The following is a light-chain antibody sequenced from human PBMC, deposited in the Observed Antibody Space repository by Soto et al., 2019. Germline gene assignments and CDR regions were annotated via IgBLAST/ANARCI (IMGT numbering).Light chain of an antibody. Sequence: EIVLTQSPGTLSLSPGERATLSCRASQSVGSSYLAWYQQKPGQAPRLLIYGASSRATGTPDRFSGSGSGTDFTLTISILEPEDFAVYCCQQYGIFYTFGQGTKLEIK. J-gene: IGKJ2*01. CDR3: QQYGIFYT. CDR2: GAS. V-gene: IGKV3-20*01. CDR1: QSVGSSY.